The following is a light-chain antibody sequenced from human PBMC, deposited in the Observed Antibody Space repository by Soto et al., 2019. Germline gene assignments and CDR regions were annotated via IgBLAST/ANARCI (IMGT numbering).Light chain of an antibody. CDR2: GTS. CDR1: QSVSTH. J-gene: IGKJ5*01. Sequence: EIVMTQSPATLSVSPGEGATLSCRASQSVSTHLAWYQQIPGQAPRLLIYGTSTRAAGIPARFSGRGSGTESTFTISSLQSEDFAVYHCQQYHDWPITFGQGTRLEI. CDR3: QQYHDWPIT. V-gene: IGKV3-15*01.